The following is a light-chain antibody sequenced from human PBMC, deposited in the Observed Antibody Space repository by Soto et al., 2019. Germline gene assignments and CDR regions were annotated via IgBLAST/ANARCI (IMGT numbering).Light chain of an antibody. V-gene: IGKV1-39*01. CDR3: LQTYTSVAT. CDR1: QRVDSY. Sequence: DIQVTQSPSSLYASVGDSVTLSCQTSQRVDSYIHWYQHQSGKPPKLLIYAASTLQDGVPSRFSGGGSGTAFSLLITGLQPEDSADYYCLQTYTSVATFGQGTKV. CDR2: AAS. J-gene: IGKJ1*01.